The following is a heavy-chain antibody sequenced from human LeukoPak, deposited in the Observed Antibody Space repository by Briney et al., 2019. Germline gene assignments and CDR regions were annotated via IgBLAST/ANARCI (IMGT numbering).Heavy chain of an antibody. J-gene: IGHJ5*02. CDR2: IGTAGDT. D-gene: IGHD1-26*01. CDR3: ARGGSGSYFEDNWFDP. V-gene: IGHV3-13*01. CDR1: GFTFSSYD. Sequence: GRSLRLSCAASGFTFSSYDMHWVRQATGKGLEWVSAIGTAGDTYYPGSVKGRFTISRENAKNSLYLQMNSLRAEDTAVYYCARGGSGSYFEDNWFDPWGQGTLVTVSS.